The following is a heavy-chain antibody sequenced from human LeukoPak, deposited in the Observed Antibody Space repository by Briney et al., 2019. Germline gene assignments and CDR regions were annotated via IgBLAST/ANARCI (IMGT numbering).Heavy chain of an antibody. CDR1: GFTFSSYA. CDR3: ARDGNLRDGWDY. V-gene: IGHV3-30*04. D-gene: IGHD5-24*01. J-gene: IGHJ4*02. Sequence: GGSLRLSCAASGFTFSSYAMHWVRQAPGKGLEWVAVISYDGSNKYYADSVKGRFTISRDNSKNTLYLQMNSLRAEDTAVYYCARDGNLRDGWDYWGQGTLVTVSS. CDR2: ISYDGSNK.